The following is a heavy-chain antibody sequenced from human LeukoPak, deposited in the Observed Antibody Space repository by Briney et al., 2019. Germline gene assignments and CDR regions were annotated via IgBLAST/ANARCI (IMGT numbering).Heavy chain of an antibody. D-gene: IGHD5-12*01. Sequence: GGSLRLSCAASGFTFSRYWMSWVRQAPGKGLEWVANIKEDGSEKHYVDSVKGRFSISRDNAKNSVYLQMNSLRAEDTAVYYCAREGDYFAIAWGQGTLVTVSS. CDR3: AREGDYFAIA. V-gene: IGHV3-7*01. J-gene: IGHJ4*02. CDR2: IKEDGSEK. CDR1: GFTFSRYW.